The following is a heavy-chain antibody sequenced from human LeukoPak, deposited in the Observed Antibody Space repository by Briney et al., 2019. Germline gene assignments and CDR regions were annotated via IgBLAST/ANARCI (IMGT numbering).Heavy chain of an antibody. D-gene: IGHD2-8*01. CDR1: GITFSSYG. V-gene: IGHV3-30*02. CDR3: AKDRCSNGIGCYYYYMEV. J-gene: IGHJ6*03. CDR2: IQYDRTNE. Sequence: GGSLRLSCAASGITFSSYGMHWVRQAPGKGLEWVAYIQYDRTNEQYAHSVKGRFRISRDNSNNILYLQMNSLRTEDTAVYYCAKDRCSNGIGCYYYYMEVWGKGTTVTISS.